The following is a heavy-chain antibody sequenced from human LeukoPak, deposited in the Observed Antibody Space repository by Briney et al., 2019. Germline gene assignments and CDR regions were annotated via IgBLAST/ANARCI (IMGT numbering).Heavy chain of an antibody. CDR1: GGSISSYY. J-gene: IGHJ4*02. D-gene: IGHD3-3*01. Sequence: SETPSLTCTVSGGSISSYYWSWIRQPPGKGLEWIGYIYYSGSTNYNPSLKSRVTISVDTSKNQFSLKLSSVTAADTAVYYCARGGRSGFWSGLDPEFDYWGQGTLVTVSS. V-gene: IGHV4-59*01. CDR2: IYYSGST. CDR3: ARGGRSGFWSGLDPEFDY.